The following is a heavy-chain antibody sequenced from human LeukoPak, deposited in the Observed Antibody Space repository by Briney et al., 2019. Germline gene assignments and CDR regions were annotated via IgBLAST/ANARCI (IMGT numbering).Heavy chain of an antibody. J-gene: IGHJ4*02. CDR2: ISAYNGNT. D-gene: IGHD2-2*01. CDR3: ARAVVPAAIGVY. CDR1: GYTLTELS. Sequence: GASVNVSCKVSGYTLTELSMHWVRQAPGQGLEWMGWISAYNGNTNYAQKLQGRVTMTTDTSTSTAYMELRSLRSDDTAVYYCARAVVPAAIGVYWGQGTLVTVSS. V-gene: IGHV1-18*01.